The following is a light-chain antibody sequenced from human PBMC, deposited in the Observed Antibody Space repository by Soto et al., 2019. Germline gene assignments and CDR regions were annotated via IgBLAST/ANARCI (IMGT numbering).Light chain of an antibody. Sequence: DIQMTQSPSSLSASVGDRVTISCRASQIISTYLHWYQQKPGTAPRLLIYRASSVKSGVPPRFSGSGSGRDFTLTISSLRPEDIATYFCQQSYSSPPWTFGQGTKVEVK. J-gene: IGKJ1*01. CDR1: QIISTY. V-gene: IGKV1-39*01. CDR3: QQSYSSPPWT. CDR2: RAS.